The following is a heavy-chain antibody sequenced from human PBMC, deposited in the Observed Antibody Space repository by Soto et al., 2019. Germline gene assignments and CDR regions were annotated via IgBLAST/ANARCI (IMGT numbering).Heavy chain of an antibody. J-gene: IGHJ5*02. V-gene: IGHV4-31*03. Sequence: SETLSLTCTVSGGSISSGGYYWSWIRQHPGKGLEWIGYIYYSGSTYYNPSLKSRVTISVDTSKNQFSLKLSSVTAADTAVYYCAREAHDYGDYVWFAPWGQGTLVTVSS. CDR3: AREAHDYGDYVWFAP. D-gene: IGHD4-17*01. CDR2: IYYSGST. CDR1: GGSISSGGYY.